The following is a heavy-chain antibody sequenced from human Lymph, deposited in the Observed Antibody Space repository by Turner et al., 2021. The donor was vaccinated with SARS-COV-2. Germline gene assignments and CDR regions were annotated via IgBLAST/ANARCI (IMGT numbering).Heavy chain of an antibody. CDR1: GYTFTSYD. J-gene: IGHJ6*02. Sequence: QVQLVQSGAEVKKPGASVKVSCKASGYTFTSYDLNWVRQATGQGLEGMGWMNPNSGNTGYAQKFQGRVTMTRNISISTAYMELSTLRSEDTAVYYCARGRYSGGGMDVWGQGTTVTVSS. V-gene: IGHV1-8*01. CDR2: MNPNSGNT. D-gene: IGHD1-26*01. CDR3: ARGRYSGGGMDV.